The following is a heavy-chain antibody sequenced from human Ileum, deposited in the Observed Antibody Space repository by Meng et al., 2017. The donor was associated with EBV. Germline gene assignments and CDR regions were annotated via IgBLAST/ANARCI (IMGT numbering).Heavy chain of an antibody. D-gene: IGHD4-17*01. V-gene: IGHV4-4*02. CDR1: GDSISSNNW. Sequence: LPGAGPGLVKPSGTLSLPCAVSGDSISSNNWWSWVRQPPGKGLEWIGEIYHSGSTNYNPSFKSRVTMSVDKSKNQISLNLSSVTAADTAVYYCASGRDYAWHSWGRGTLVTVSS. CDR3: ASGRDYAWHS. J-gene: IGHJ4*02. CDR2: IYHSGST.